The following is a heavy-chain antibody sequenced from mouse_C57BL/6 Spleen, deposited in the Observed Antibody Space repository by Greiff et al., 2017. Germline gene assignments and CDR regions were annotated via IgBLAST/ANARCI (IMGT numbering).Heavy chain of an antibody. D-gene: IGHD1-1*01. CDR2: IDPSDSET. V-gene: IGHV1-52*01. Sequence: QVQLQQPGAELVRPGSSVKLSCKASGYTFTSYWMHWVKQRPIQGLEWIGNIDPSDSETHYNQKFKDKATLTVDKSSSTAYMQLSSLTSEDSAVYYCARGGVFYYGSTWFAYWGQGTLVTVSA. CDR1: GYTFTSYW. CDR3: ARGGVFYYGSTWFAY. J-gene: IGHJ3*01.